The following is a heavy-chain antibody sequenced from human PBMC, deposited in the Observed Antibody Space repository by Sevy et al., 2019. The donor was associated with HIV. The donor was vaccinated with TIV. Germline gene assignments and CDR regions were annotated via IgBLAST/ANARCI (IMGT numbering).Heavy chain of an antibody. Sequence: GGSLRLSCAAPGFTFSSYGMNWVRQAPGKGLEWVSYIGSSSSTIYYAASVKGRFTISRDNAKSSLYLQMNSLRDDDTAVYYCARAWSGPYGMDVWGQGTTVTVSS. CDR1: GFTFSSYG. D-gene: IGHD3-3*01. V-gene: IGHV3-48*02. J-gene: IGHJ6*02. CDR2: IGSSSSTI. CDR3: ARAWSGPYGMDV.